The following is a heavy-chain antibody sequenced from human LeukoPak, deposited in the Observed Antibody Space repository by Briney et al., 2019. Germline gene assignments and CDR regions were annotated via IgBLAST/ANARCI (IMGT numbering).Heavy chain of an antibody. CDR1: GFTFSSYE. D-gene: IGHD3-10*02. J-gene: IGHJ6*04. Sequence: PGGSLRLSCAASGFTFSSYEMNWVRQAPGKGVEWVSYISSSGSTIYYADSVKGRFTISRDNAKNSLYLQMNSLRAEDTAVYYCAKLGITMIGGVWGKGTTVTISS. CDR2: ISSSGSTI. CDR3: AKLGITMIGGV. V-gene: IGHV3-48*03.